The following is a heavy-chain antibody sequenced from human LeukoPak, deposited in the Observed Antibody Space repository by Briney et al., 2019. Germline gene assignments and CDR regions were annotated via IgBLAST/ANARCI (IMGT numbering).Heavy chain of an antibody. Sequence: GGSLRLSCTASGFTFGDYAMSWFRQAPGKGLEWVSYISSSGSTIYYADSVKGRFTISRDNAKNSLYLQMNSLRAEDTAVYYCARGDYYDSSGYYSTVGYWGQGTLVTVSS. CDR1: GFTFGDYA. V-gene: IGHV3-11*04. CDR3: ARGDYYDSSGYYSTVGY. D-gene: IGHD3-22*01. J-gene: IGHJ4*02. CDR2: ISSSGSTI.